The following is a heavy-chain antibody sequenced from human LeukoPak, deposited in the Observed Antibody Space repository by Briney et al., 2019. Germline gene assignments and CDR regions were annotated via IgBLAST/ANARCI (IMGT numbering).Heavy chain of an antibody. V-gene: IGHV3-48*03. CDR2: ISSSGSTI. D-gene: IGHD3-16*01. CDR1: GFTFSSYE. J-gene: IGHJ4*02. Sequence: GGSLRLSCAASGFTFSSYEMNWVRQAPGKGLEWVSYISSSGSTIYYADSVKGRFTISRDNAKNSLYLQMNSLRAEDTAVYYCARDPRRYDYVWGTPPSCFDYWGQGTLVTVSS. CDR3: ARDPRRYDYVWGTPPSCFDY.